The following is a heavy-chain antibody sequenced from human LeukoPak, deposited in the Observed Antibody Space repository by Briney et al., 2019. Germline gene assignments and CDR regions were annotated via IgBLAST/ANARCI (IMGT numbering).Heavy chain of an antibody. V-gene: IGHV3-30*18. J-gene: IGHJ4*02. CDR3: AKDLEDIVATPDY. CDR1: GFTFSNYG. CDR2: ISYDGSNK. Sequence: GGSLRLSCAASGFTFSNYGMHWVRQAPGKGLEWVAVISYDGSNKYYADSVKGRFTISRDNSKNTLYLQMNSLRAEDTAVYYCAKDLEDIVATPDYWGQGTLVTVSS. D-gene: IGHD5-12*01.